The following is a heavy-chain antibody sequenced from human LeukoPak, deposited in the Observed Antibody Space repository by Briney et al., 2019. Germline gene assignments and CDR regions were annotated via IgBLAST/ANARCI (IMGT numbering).Heavy chain of an antibody. CDR2: INGDGSSP. CDR1: GFTFSSYW. D-gene: IGHD6-19*01. Sequence: GGSLRLSCVASGFTFSSYWMHWVRQAPGKGLVWVSRINGDGSSPSYADSVKGRFTISRDNSKNTLYLQMNSLRAEDTAIYYCAKSQSSGWLYYFDYWGQGTLVTVSS. V-gene: IGHV3-74*01. CDR3: AKSQSSGWLYYFDY. J-gene: IGHJ4*02.